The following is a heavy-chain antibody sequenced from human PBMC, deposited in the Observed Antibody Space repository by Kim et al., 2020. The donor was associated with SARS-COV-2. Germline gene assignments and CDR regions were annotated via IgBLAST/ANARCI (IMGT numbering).Heavy chain of an antibody. J-gene: IGHJ6*02. Sequence: ASVKVSCKVSGYTLTELSMHWVRQAPGKGLEWMGGFDPEDGETIYAQKFQGRVTMTEDTSTDTAYMELSSLRSEDTAVYYCATPSRIAAAGTRGGLYYYYYGMDVWGQGTTVTVSS. CDR3: ATPSRIAAAGTRGGLYYYYYGMDV. CDR1: GYTLTELS. D-gene: IGHD6-13*01. CDR2: FDPEDGET. V-gene: IGHV1-24*01.